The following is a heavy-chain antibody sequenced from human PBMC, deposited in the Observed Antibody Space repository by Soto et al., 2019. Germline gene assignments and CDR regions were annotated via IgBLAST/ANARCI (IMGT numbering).Heavy chain of an antibody. V-gene: IGHV4-39*07. D-gene: IGHD3-10*01. CDR2: IYYSGAA. J-gene: IGHJ3*02. Sequence: SETLSLTCTVSGGSISGSSYYWGWIRQPPGKGLEWIGNIYYSGAANYNPSLKSRVTISVDTSKNQFSLKLSSVTAADTAVYYCARRGDYYHFDDSLDIWGQGTMVTVSS. CDR3: ARRGDYYHFDDSLDI. CDR1: GGSISGSSYY.